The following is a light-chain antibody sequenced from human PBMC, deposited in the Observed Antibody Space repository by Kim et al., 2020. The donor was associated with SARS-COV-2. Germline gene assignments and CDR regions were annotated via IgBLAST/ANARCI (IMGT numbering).Light chain of an antibody. Sequence: EIVMTQSPATLSVSPGERVTLSCRASQTVDRKLVWYQLKPGQTPRLLIYGASTRATGIPGRFSGSGSGTEFTLTISSLQSEDFADYYCQHYTDRRPTFGRGTKVDIK. CDR1: QTVDRK. CDR2: GAS. J-gene: IGKJ1*01. V-gene: IGKV3-15*01. CDR3: QHYTDRRPT.